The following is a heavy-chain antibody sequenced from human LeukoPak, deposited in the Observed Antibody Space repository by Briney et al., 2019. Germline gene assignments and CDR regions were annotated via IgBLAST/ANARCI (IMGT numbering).Heavy chain of an antibody. CDR3: ASETWD. Sequence: PGGSLRLSCAASGFTFSSYGMHWVRQAPGKGLEWVAVISYDGSNKYCADSVKGRFTISRDNSKNTLYLQMNSLRAEDTAVYYCASETWDWGQGTLVTVSS. J-gene: IGHJ4*02. CDR1: GFTFSSYG. D-gene: IGHD1-26*01. V-gene: IGHV3-30*03. CDR2: ISYDGSNK.